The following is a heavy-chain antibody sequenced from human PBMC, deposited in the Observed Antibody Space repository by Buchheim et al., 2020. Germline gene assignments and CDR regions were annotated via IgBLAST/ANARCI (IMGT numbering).Heavy chain of an antibody. CDR1: GYSFTESA. D-gene: IGHD3-22*01. V-gene: IGHV7-4-1*02. CDR2: IKTYTGDP. CDR3: AKDFQDRMDV. J-gene: IGHJ6*02. Sequence: QGQLVQSGSELKTPGASVKVSCKASGYSFTESALNWIRQAPGQGLEWMGWIKTYTGDPTYAQGFTGRFVFSLDTSVNTANLQINNLRVEDTSVYYCAKDFQDRMDVWGQGTT.